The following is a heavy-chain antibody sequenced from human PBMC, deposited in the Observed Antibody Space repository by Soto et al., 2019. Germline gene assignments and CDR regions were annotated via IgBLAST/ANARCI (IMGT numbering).Heavy chain of an antibody. J-gene: IGHJ6*02. D-gene: IGHD6-13*01. CDR3: ARDTFFIAAAGTAPPAYSSGMDV. CDR2: TYYRSKWYN. Sequence: SQTLSLTGAISGDSVSSNSAAWNWIRQSPSRGLEWLGRTYYRSKWYNDYAVSVKSRITINPDTSKNQFSLQLNSVTPEDTAVYYPARDTFFIAAAGTAPPAYSSGMDVCGQGTTDTVSS. CDR1: GDSVSSNSAA. V-gene: IGHV6-1*01.